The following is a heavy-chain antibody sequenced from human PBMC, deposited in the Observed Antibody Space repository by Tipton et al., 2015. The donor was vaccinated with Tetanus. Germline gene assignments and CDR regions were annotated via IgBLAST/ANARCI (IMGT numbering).Heavy chain of an antibody. CDR1: NGSISSDH. CDR2: THYSGTT. D-gene: IGHD3-16*01. CDR3: GGGKGGLSFR. Sequence: TLSLTCIVSNGSISSDHWSWIRQPPGKRLEWIATTHYSGTTNYNPSLGSRVAISVDPSKNQISLKVISVTAADTAGYYWGGGKGGLSFRWGQGAMVTVSS. V-gene: IGHV4-59*01. J-gene: IGHJ3*01.